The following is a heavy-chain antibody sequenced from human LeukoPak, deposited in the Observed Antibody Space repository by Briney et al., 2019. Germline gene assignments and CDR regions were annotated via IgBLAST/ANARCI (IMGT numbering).Heavy chain of an antibody. CDR1: GYTFTSYD. CDR3: ARALMVREVIIYYYYGMDV. CDR2: MNPNSGNT. D-gene: IGHD3-10*01. V-gene: IGHV1-8*01. Sequence: ASVKVSCKASGYTFTSYDINWVRQATGQGLEWMGWMNPNSGNTGYAQKFQGRVTMTRNTSISTAYMELSSLRSEDTAVYYCARALMVREVIIYYYYGMDVWGQGTTVTVSS. J-gene: IGHJ6*02.